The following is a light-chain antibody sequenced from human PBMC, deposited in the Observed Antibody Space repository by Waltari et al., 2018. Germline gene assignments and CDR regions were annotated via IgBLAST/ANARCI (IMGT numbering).Light chain of an antibody. CDR2: GNT. CDR3: QSYDITLGGHVV. J-gene: IGLJ2*01. Sequence: QSVLTQPPSVSGAPGQRVTISCTGSSSNIGAPYDVPWYQQLPGTAPKLLIPGNTNGPRWGPDRFAGSKSATSAALAITGVQAEDEADYYCQSYDITLGGHVVFGGGTKLTVL. V-gene: IGLV1-40*01. CDR1: SSNIGAPYD.